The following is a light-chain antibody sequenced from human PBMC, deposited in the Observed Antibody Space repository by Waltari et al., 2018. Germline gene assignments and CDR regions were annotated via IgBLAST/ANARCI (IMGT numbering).Light chain of an antibody. CDR3: QQYCSAPRT. Sequence: EIVLTQSPGTLSWSPGERATLSCRASQSGSSSYLAWYPQTSGQAPRLLIYGASSRATGIPDLFSGSGSWSDFTLPIRRLEPEAFAVYSCQQYCSAPRTFGQGPKVDI. CDR1: QSGSSSY. CDR2: GAS. V-gene: IGKV3-20*01. J-gene: IGKJ1*01.